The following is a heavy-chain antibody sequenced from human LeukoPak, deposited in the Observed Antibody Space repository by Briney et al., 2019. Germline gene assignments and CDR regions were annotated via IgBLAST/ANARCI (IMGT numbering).Heavy chain of an antibody. CDR2: ISSSSSTI. CDR3: ARDSPQALAILHAFDI. Sequence: AGGSLRLSCAASGFTFSSYTMNWVRYAPGKGLEWVSKISSSSSTIYYADSVKGRFTISRDNAKNSLYLQMNSLRAEDTAVYYCARDSPQALAILHAFDIWGHGTMVTVSS. CDR1: GFTFSSYT. V-gene: IGHV3-48*01. D-gene: IGHD5-12*01. J-gene: IGHJ3*02.